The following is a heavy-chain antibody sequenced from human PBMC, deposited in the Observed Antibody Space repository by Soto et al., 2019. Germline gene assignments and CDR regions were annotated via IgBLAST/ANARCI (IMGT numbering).Heavy chain of an antibody. CDR2: IYYSGST. J-gene: IGHJ5*02. V-gene: IGHV4-39*07. CDR1: GGSISSSSYY. D-gene: IGHD3-22*01. CDR3: ARAGQFCYYDNSGLPLDP. Sequence: PSETLCLTCTVSGGSISSSSYYWGWIRQPPGKGLEWIGSIYYSGSTYYNPSLKSRVTISVDTSKNQFSLKLSSVTAADTAVYFCARAGQFCYYDNSGLPLDPWGQGTLVTVSS.